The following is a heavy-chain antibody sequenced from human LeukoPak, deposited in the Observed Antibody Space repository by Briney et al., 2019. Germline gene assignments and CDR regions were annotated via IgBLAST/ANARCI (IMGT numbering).Heavy chain of an antibody. Sequence: GGSLSLSCAASGFTFSSYWMSWVRQAPGKGLEWVANIKQDGSEKYYVDSVKGRFTISRDNAKNSLYLQMNSLRAEDTAVYYCARDSYYAPFDYWGQGTLVTVSS. J-gene: IGHJ4*02. CDR2: IKQDGSEK. D-gene: IGHD2-2*01. CDR1: GFTFSSYW. V-gene: IGHV3-7*03. CDR3: ARDSYYAPFDY.